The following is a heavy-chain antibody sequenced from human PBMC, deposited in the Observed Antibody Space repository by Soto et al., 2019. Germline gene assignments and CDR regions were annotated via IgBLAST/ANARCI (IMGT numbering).Heavy chain of an antibody. CDR1: GYAFTTYG. CDR2: ISAHNGNT. CDR3: ARGRYGDH. V-gene: IGHV1-18*01. Sequence: QVHLVQSGAEVKKPGASVKVSCKGSGYAFTTYGITWVRQAPGQGLEWMGWISAHNGNTNYAQKLQGRVTATRDTSTSTAYMELRSLRSDDTAVYYCARGRYGDHWGQGALVTVSS. D-gene: IGHD1-1*01. J-gene: IGHJ4*02.